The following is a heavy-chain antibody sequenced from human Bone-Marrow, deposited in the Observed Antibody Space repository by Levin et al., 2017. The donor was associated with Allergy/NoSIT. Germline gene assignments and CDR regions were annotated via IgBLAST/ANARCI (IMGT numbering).Heavy chain of an antibody. Sequence: ASVKVSCKASGYTFTTYGLTWVRQAPGQGLEWMGWVSAYSGNTNYALNLQDRVTMTTDTATNIAYMELTSLRSDDTAIYYCARGHFPYYYYGMDVWGQGTTVVVSS. J-gene: IGHJ6*02. V-gene: IGHV1-18*01. CDR2: VSAYSGNT. CDR3: ARGHFPYYYYGMDV. CDR1: GYTFTTYG.